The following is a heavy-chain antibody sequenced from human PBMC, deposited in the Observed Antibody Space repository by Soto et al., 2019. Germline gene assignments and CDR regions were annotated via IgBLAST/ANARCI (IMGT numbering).Heavy chain of an antibody. CDR1: GESISSGGYY. CDR2: IYDSESA. D-gene: IGHD6-6*01. V-gene: IGHV4-31*03. Sequence: QVQLQESGPGLVKASQTLSLICSVSGESISSGGYYWSWIRHHPGKGLEWIGYIYDSESAYYNPSIKSRVTISMDTSTNHFAMKLSSVTAADTAVYYCARASSSSSAADYWGQGTLITVSS. CDR3: ARASSSSSAADY. J-gene: IGHJ4*02.